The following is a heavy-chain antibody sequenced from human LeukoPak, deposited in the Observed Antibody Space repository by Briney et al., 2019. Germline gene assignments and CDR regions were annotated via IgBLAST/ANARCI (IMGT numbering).Heavy chain of an antibody. CDR3: ARDGYYYDSSGYYSLGFDY. D-gene: IGHD3-22*01. Sequence: PSETLSLTCTVSGGSISSYYWSWIRQPPGKGLEWIGYIYYSGSTNYNPSLKSRVTISVDTSKNQFSLKLSSVTAADTAVYYCARDGYYYDSSGYYSLGFDYWGQGTLVTVSS. CDR1: GGSISSYY. V-gene: IGHV4-59*01. CDR2: IYYSGST. J-gene: IGHJ4*02.